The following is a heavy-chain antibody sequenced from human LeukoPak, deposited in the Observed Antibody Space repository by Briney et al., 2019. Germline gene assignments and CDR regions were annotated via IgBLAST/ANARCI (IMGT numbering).Heavy chain of an antibody. CDR1: GFTFSSYV. D-gene: IGHD2-8*01. CDR2: ISGSGAST. CDR3: AKDRCSNGIGCYYYYMDV. V-gene: IGHV3-23*01. Sequence: GGSLRLSCAASGFTFSSYVMSWVRQAPGKGLEWVSGISGSGASTYYADSVKGRSTISRDNSMNTLYLQMNSLRAEDTAVYYCAKDRCSNGIGCYYYYMDVWGKGTTVTISS. J-gene: IGHJ6*03.